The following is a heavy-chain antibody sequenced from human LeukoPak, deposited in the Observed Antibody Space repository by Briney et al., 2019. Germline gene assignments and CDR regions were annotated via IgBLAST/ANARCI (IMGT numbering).Heavy chain of an antibody. CDR1: GFTFSSYS. Sequence: PGGSLRLSCAASGFTFSSYSMNWVRQAPGKGLEWVSSISSSSSYIYYADSVKGRFTISRDNAKNSLYLQMNSLRAEDTAVYYCARDLGSSWTGAEYFQHWGQGTLVTVSS. J-gene: IGHJ1*01. V-gene: IGHV3-21*01. D-gene: IGHD6-13*01. CDR2: ISSSSSYI. CDR3: ARDLGSSWTGAEYFQH.